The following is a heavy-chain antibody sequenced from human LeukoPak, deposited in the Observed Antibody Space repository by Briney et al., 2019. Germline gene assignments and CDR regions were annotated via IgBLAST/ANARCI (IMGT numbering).Heavy chain of an antibody. J-gene: IGHJ4*02. CDR1: AGTFSSYA. CDR3: AREAPTVMFDY. Sequence: AGKVSCKASAGTFSSYAISWVRHPPGQGLEWMGRIIPIFGIANYAQKVQGRGTITADKSTSTDYMELSSLRSEDTAVYYCAREAPTVMFDYWGQGTLVTVSS. V-gene: IGHV1-69*04. CDR2: IIPIFGIA. D-gene: IGHD1-1*01.